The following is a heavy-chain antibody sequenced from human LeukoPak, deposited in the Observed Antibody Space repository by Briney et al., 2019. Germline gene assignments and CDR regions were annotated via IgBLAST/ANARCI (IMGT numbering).Heavy chain of an antibody. J-gene: IGHJ4*02. CDR3: ARAEHSSGCLDY. D-gene: IGHD6-19*01. CDR2: INHSGST. CDR1: GGSFSGYY. Sequence: SETLSLTCAVYGGSFSGYYWSWIRQPPGKGLEWIGEINHSGSTNYNPSLKSRVTISVDTSKNQFSLKLSSVTAADTAVYYCARAEHSSGCLDYWGQGTLVTVSS. V-gene: IGHV4-34*01.